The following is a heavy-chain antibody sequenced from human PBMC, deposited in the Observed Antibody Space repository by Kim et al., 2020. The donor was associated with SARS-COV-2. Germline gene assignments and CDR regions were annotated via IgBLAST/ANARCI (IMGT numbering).Heavy chain of an antibody. Sequence: GGSLRLSCAASGFTFSDHYMDWVRQAQGKGLEWVGRTRNKANSYTTEYAASVKGRFTISRDDSKNSLYLQMNSLKTEDTAVYYCARGNNYGDSYYYYYYGMDVWGQGTTVTVSS. CDR3: ARGNNYGDSYYYYYYGMDV. CDR2: TRNKANSYTT. D-gene: IGHD4-17*01. CDR1: GFTFSDHY. V-gene: IGHV3-72*01. J-gene: IGHJ6*02.